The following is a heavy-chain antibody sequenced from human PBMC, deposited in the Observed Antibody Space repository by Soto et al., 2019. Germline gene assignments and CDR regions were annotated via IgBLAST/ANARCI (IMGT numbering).Heavy chain of an antibody. CDR3: ARTKDYGDYVFDY. V-gene: IGHV4-30-2*01. J-gene: IGHJ4*02. Sequence: SDTLSLTCAVSGGSISVTTYSWSWIRQPPGKGLEWIGYIYDSGNTYYNPSLKSQFSISVDRSKNQFSLKLSSVTAADTAVYYCARTKDYGDYVFDYWGQGTLVTVSS. CDR1: GGSISVTTYS. D-gene: IGHD4-17*01. CDR2: IYDSGNT.